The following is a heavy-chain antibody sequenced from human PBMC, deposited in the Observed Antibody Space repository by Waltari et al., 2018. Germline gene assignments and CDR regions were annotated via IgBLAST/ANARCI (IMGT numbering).Heavy chain of an antibody. CDR2: IYTSGST. CDR3: ARAAWGIAVAGAFDI. D-gene: IGHD6-19*01. Sequence: QVQLQESGPGLVKPSQTLSLTCTVSGGSIGSGSYYWSWIRQPAGKGLEWIGRIYTSGSTNYNPSLKSRVTISVDTSKNQFSLKLSSVTAADTAVYYCARAAWGIAVAGAFDIWGQGTMVTVSS. CDR1: GGSIGSGSYY. V-gene: IGHV4-61*02. J-gene: IGHJ3*02.